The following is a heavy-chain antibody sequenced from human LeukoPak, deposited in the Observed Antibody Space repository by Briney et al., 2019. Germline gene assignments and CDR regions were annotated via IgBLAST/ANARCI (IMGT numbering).Heavy chain of an antibody. D-gene: IGHD6-19*01. CDR2: ISWDGGST. V-gene: IGHV3-43*01. J-gene: IGHJ4*02. CDR3: AKHKQWLVRDYFDY. Sequence: GGSLRLSCAASGFTFDDSTMHWVRQAPGKGLEWVSLISWDGGSTYYADSVKGRFTISRDNSKNTLYLQMNSLRAEDTAVYYCAKHKQWLVRDYFDYWGQGTLVTVSS. CDR1: GFTFDDST.